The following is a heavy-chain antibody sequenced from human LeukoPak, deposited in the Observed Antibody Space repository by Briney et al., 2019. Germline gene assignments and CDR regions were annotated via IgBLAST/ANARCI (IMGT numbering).Heavy chain of an antibody. Sequence: GGSLRLSCAASGFTFSSYAMHWVCQAPGQGLGRVAVISYDGSNKYYADSVKGRFTISRDNSKNTLYLQMNSLRDEDTAAYYCAKDDVLRYFAWLLYPSPYYYGMDVWGQGTTVTVSS. CDR1: GFTFSSYA. J-gene: IGHJ6*02. D-gene: IGHD3-9*01. CDR2: ISYDGSNK. V-gene: IGHV3-30-3*01. CDR3: AKDDVLRYFAWLLYPSPYYYGMDV.